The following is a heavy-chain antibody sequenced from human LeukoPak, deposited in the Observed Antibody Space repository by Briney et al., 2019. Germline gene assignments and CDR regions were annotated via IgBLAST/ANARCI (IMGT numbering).Heavy chain of an antibody. V-gene: IGHV3-64*01. CDR3: AKGASPGIAAAGAGFLFDY. D-gene: IGHD6-13*01. CDR1: GFSFSTYA. CDR2: ISSNGGST. Sequence: PGGSLRLSCAASGFSFSTYAMHWVRQAPGKGLEYVSAISSNGGSTYYANSVKGRFTISRDNSKNTLYLQMGSLRAEDTAVYYCAKGASPGIAAAGAGFLFDYWGQGTLVTVSS. J-gene: IGHJ4*02.